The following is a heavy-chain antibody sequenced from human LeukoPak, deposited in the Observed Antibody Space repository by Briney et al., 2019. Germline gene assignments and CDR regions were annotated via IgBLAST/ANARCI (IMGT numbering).Heavy chain of an antibody. D-gene: IGHD2-2*01. V-gene: IGHV3-48*03. Sequence: GGSLRLSCAASGFTFSSYEMNWVRQAPGKGLEWVSYISSSGSTIYYADSVKGRFTISRDNAKNSLYLQMNSLRAEDTAVYYCAREGYCSSTSCPIADAFDIWGQGTMVTVSS. CDR2: ISSSGSTI. CDR3: AREGYCSSTSCPIADAFDI. J-gene: IGHJ3*02. CDR1: GFTFSSYE.